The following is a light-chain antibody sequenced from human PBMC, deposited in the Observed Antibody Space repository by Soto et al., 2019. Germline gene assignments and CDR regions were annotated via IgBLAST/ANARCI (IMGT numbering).Light chain of an antibody. CDR1: QSVSSY. CDR2: DAS. CDR3: QQRSDWPPA. Sequence: EIVLTQSPATLSLSPGERATLSCRASQSVSSYLAWYQQKPGQGPRLLIYDASKRATGIPARFSGSGSGTDFTLTISSLEPEDFTVYYCQQRSDWPPAFGQGTKVEIK. J-gene: IGKJ1*01. V-gene: IGKV3-11*01.